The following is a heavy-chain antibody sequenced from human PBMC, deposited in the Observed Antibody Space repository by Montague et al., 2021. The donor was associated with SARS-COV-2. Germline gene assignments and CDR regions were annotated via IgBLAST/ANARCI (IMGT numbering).Heavy chain of an antibody. V-gene: IGHV4-59*11. CDR2: IYYSGST. CDR1: GDPFTNHY. CDR3: ASAFGDYVPLFED. J-gene: IGHJ4*02. Sequence: SETLSLTCSVSGDPFTNHYWGWTRQPPGKGPEWIGDIYYSGSTXXRSPXKGRVPISTDTSKEQFSLRLKSVTAADTAIYYCASAFGDYVPLFEDWGQGSPVIVSS. D-gene: IGHD3-16*01.